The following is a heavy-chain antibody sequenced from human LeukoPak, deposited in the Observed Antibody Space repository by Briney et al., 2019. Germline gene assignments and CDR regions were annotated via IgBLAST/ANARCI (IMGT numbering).Heavy chain of an antibody. Sequence: SETLSLTCTVSGGSISSYYWSWIRQPPGKGLEWIGYIYYSGSTNYNPSLKSRVTISVDTSKNQFSLKLSSVTAADTAVYYCARGARKGDDYGGFFDYWGQGTLVTVSS. CDR1: GGSISSYY. CDR3: ARGARKGDDYGGFFDY. D-gene: IGHD4-23*01. CDR2: IYYSGST. V-gene: IGHV4-59*01. J-gene: IGHJ4*02.